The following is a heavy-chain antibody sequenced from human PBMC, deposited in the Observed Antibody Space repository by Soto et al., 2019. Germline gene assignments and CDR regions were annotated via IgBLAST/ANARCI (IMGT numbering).Heavy chain of an antibody. D-gene: IGHD1-26*01. CDR2: ISGIGTTI. CDR1: GFTFSDYS. V-gene: IGHV3-11*01. Sequence: QVQLVESGGGLVKPGGSLRLSCAASGFTFSDYSMNWVRLAPGRGLECISYISGIGTTIYYADSVKGRFTISRDNAKNALYMQMNSLRAEDTGVYYCAREAGPRVGATCLDYWGQGTPVTVSS. J-gene: IGHJ4*02. CDR3: AREAGPRVGATCLDY.